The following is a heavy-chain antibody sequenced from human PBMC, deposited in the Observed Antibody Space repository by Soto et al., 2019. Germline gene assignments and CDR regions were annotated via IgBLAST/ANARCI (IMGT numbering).Heavy chain of an antibody. CDR2: IYYSGST. CDR1: GGSISSSSYY. Sequence: SETLSLTCTVSGGSISSSSYYWGWIRQPPGKGLEWIGSIYYSGSTYYNPSLKSRVTISVDTSKKQFSLKLSSVTAADTAVYYCARQIRDWFDPWGQGTLVTVSS. J-gene: IGHJ5*02. CDR3: ARQIRDWFDP. V-gene: IGHV4-39*01.